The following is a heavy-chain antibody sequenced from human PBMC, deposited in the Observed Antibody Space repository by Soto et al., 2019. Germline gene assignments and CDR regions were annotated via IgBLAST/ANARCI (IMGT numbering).Heavy chain of an antibody. J-gene: IGHJ4*02. V-gene: IGHV4-39*01. D-gene: IGHD3-16*02. CDR2: IYYSGST. CDR3: ARHRAWVGSYQDFDY. CDR1: GGSISSTSYY. Sequence: QLQLQESGPGLVKPSETLSLTCTVSGGSISSTSYYWGWIRQPPGKGLEWIGSIYYSGSTSYNPSLNSRVIISVEASKDQFALNLNCVTAADTAVYYCARHRAWVGSYQDFDYWGQGTLVTVSS.